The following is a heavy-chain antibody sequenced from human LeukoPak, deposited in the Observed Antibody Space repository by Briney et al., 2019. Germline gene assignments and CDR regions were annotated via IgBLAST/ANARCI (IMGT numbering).Heavy chain of an antibody. V-gene: IGHV4-59*08. Sequence: SETLSLSCTVSGDSISSNYWSWIRQPPGKGLEWIGNIYYSGSTNYNSSLRSRVTMSVDTSKNQFSLKLSSVTAADMAVYYCARGGGRGIDYWGQGTLVTVSS. D-gene: IGHD3-16*01. CDR1: GDSISSNY. CDR3: ARGGGRGIDY. J-gene: IGHJ4*02. CDR2: IYYSGST.